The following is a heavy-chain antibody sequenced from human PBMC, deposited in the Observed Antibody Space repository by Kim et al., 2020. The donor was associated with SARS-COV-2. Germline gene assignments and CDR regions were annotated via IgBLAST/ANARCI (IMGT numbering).Heavy chain of an antibody. CDR3: ARGRGIAAAGAFDY. J-gene: IGHJ4*02. V-gene: IGHV4-31*02. Sequence: NPSLKSRVTISVDTSKNQFSLKLSSVTAADTAVYYCARGRGIAAAGAFDYWGQGTLVTVSS. D-gene: IGHD6-13*01.